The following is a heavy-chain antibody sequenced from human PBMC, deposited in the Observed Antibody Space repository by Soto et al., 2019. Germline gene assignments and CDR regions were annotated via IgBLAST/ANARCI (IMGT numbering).Heavy chain of an antibody. J-gene: IGHJ1*01. Sequence: GASLKVSCKSSGYTFTSYGISWVRQAPGQGLEWMGWISAYNGNTNYAQKLQGRVTMTTDTSTSTAYMELRSLRSDDTAVYYCARVEPPIVGATAFQHWGQGTLVTVSS. CDR3: ARVEPPIVGATAFQH. V-gene: IGHV1-18*01. CDR2: ISAYNGNT. D-gene: IGHD1-26*01. CDR1: GYTFTSYG.